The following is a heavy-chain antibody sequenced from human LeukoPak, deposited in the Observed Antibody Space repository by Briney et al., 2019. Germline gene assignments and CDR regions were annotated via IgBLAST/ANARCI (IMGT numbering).Heavy chain of an antibody. CDR3: ARAYGSGSYRFDY. V-gene: IGHV4-59*01. CDR1: GGSNSSFY. D-gene: IGHD3-10*01. Sequence: SGTLSLTCTVSGGSNSSFYWSWIRQPPGKGLEWIGYMSYSGTTKYNPSLKSRVTISMDRSKNQFSLKLSSVTAADTAVYYCARAYGSGSYRFDYWGQGTLVTVSA. J-gene: IGHJ4*02. CDR2: MSYSGTT.